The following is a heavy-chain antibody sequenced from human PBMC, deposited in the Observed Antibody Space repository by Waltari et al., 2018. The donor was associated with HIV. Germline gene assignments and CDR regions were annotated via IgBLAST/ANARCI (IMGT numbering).Heavy chain of an antibody. CDR1: GGSISSYY. J-gene: IGHJ4*02. CDR3: ASYGGNSAFDY. Sequence: QVQLQESGPGLVKPSETLSLTCTVSGGSISSYYWSWIRQPPGKGLEWIGYIYYSGSTNYNLSLKSRVTIAVDTSKNQFSLKLSSVTAADTAVYYCASYGGNSAFDYWGQGTLVTVSS. D-gene: IGHD4-17*01. V-gene: IGHV4-59*01. CDR2: IYYSGST.